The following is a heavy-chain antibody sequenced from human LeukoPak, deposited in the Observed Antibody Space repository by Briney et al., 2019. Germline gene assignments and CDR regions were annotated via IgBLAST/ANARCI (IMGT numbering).Heavy chain of an antibody. V-gene: IGHV3-23*01. J-gene: IGHJ4*02. CDR1: GFTFSNYV. CDR2: ISDSGGST. CDR3: AKGHSPGGFDY. Sequence: PGGSLRLSCTASGFTFSNYVMTWVRQAPGKGLEWVSGISDSGGSTYYADSVKGRFTISRDNSKNTVYLQINSLRAEDTAVYYCAKGHSPGGFDYWGQGTLVTVSS. D-gene: IGHD6-13*01.